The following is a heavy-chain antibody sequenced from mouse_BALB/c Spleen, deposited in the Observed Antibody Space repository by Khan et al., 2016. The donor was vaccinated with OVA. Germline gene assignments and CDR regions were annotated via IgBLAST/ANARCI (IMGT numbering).Heavy chain of an antibody. CDR3: ARVYGEDFDY. V-gene: IGHV3-2*02. Sequence: EVQLQESGPGLVKPSQSLSLTCTVTGYSITSDYAWNWIRQFPGNKLEWMGYISYSGNTNYNPSLKSRISITRDTSKNQFFLQLNSVTTEDTATYYYARVYGEDFDYWGKGTTLTVSS. CDR1: GYSITSDYA. J-gene: IGHJ2*01. CDR2: ISYSGNT. D-gene: IGHD2-10*02.